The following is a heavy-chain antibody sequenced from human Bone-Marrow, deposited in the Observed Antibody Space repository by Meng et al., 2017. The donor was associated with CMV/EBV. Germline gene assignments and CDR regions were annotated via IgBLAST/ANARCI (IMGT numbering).Heavy chain of an antibody. J-gene: IGHJ4*02. V-gene: IGHV3-30-3*01. Sequence: GESLKISCAASGFTFSSYAMHWVRQAPGKGLEWVAVISYDGSNKYYADSVKGRFTISRDNSKNTLYLQMNSLRAEDTAVYYCARGGRGPRRLGYCTNGVCSIFADWGLGKLVNVSS. D-gene: IGHD2-8*01. CDR3: ARGGRGPRRLGYCTNGVCSIFAD. CDR2: ISYDGSNK. CDR1: GFTFSSYA.